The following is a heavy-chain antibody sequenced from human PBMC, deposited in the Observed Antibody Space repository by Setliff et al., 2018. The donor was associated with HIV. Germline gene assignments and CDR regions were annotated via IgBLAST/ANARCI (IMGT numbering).Heavy chain of an antibody. V-gene: IGHV1-46*01. D-gene: IGHD2-2*01. CDR3: ARCLKDIVVVPYAGGGMDV. CDR1: GYTFTSYY. CDR2: INPSGGST. J-gene: IGHJ6*03. Sequence: GASVKVSCKASGYTFTSYYMHWVRQAPGQGLEWMGIINPSGGSTSYAQNLQGRVTMTTDTSASTAYMELRSLRSDDTAVYYCARCLKDIVVVPYAGGGMDVWGKGTTVTVSS.